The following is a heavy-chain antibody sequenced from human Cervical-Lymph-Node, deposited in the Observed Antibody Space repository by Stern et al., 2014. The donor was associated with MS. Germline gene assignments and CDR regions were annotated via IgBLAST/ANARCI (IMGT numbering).Heavy chain of an antibody. CDR1: GGNFKNYA. CDR3: ARERRDYYESSGYVFPHDDNYQH. Sequence: QVQLVQSGAEVKKPGSSVKVACKASGGNFKNYAISWVRQAPGQGLEWMGGIIPIFGVTHYAKNFQGRATITADETTSTAYMELSSLRSEDTAVYYCARERRDYYESSGYVFPHDDNYQHWGQGTLVSVST. J-gene: IGHJ1*01. CDR2: IIPIFGVT. D-gene: IGHD3-22*01. V-gene: IGHV1-69*12.